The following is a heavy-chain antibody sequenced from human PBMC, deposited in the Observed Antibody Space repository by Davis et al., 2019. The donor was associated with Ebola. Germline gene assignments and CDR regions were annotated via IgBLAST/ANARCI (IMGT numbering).Heavy chain of an antibody. V-gene: IGHV3-53*01. CDR3: ARAEDDYGEYPDALDI. Sequence: GGSLRLSCEASGFIVSDNYMNWVRQAPGKGLEWVSVIYNVYTMYYADSVKGRFTISRDSSMNTVYLQMSSLRAEDTAVYYCARAEDDYGEYPDALDIWGQGTVVTVSS. CDR2: IYNVYTM. J-gene: IGHJ3*02. D-gene: IGHD4-17*01. CDR1: GFIVSDNY.